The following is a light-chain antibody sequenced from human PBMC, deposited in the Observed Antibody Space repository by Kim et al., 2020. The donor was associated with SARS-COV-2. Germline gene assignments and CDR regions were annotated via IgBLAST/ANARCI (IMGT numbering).Light chain of an antibody. CDR2: SKN. Sequence: VALGQTVRITCQGDSRRSYYATWYQHKPGQAPILVIYSKNNRPSGIPDRFSGSSAGNTASLTITGTQAGEEADYYCNSRDSNDNVVFGGGTQLTVL. J-gene: IGLJ2*01. CDR1: SRRSYY. CDR3: NSRDSNDNVV. V-gene: IGLV3-19*01.